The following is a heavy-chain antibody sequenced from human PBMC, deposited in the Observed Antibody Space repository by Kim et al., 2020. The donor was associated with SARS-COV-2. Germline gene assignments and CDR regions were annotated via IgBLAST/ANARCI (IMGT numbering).Heavy chain of an antibody. J-gene: IGHJ6*04. CDR2: IKSKINGGTT. D-gene: IGHD2-21*02. CDR3: TSDVGDYCGGDCYSRV. V-gene: IGHV3-15*01. Sequence: GGSLRLSCAASGFSFSNAWMNWVRQAPGKGLEWLGRIKSKINGGTTGYAAPVKGRFTISRDDSKNTLYLQMNSLKTEDTAVYFCTSDVGDYCGGDCYSRVWGEGNTGTVSP. CDR1: GFSFSNAW.